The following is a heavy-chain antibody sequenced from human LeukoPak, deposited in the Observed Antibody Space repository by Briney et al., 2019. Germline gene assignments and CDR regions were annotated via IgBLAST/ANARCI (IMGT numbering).Heavy chain of an antibody. CDR1: GGSISSYY. V-gene: IGHV4-59*01. D-gene: IGHD5-18*01. CDR3: AREDRYSYGFL. CDR2: TYYSGST. Sequence: PSETLSLTCTVSGGSISSYYWSWIRQPPGKGLEWIGYTYYSGSTNYNPSLKSRVTISVDTSKNQFSLKLSSVTAADTAVYYCAREDRYSYGFLWGQGTLVTVSS. J-gene: IGHJ4*02.